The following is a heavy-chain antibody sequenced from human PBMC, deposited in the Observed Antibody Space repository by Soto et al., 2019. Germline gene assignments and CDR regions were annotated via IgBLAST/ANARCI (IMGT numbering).Heavy chain of an antibody. J-gene: IGHJ5*02. V-gene: IGHV4-59*08. D-gene: IGHD3-22*01. CDR1: GGSINNYY. Sequence: QVQLQESGPGLVKPSETLSLTCTVSGGSINNYYWTWIRQPPGMGLEWIGYVYYTGTTSYHPSLKSRVTISIDGSKNQISLKLSSVTAGDTAFYYCARLGGYYHSLDTWGQGTLVTVSS. CDR2: VYYTGTT. CDR3: ARLGGYYHSLDT.